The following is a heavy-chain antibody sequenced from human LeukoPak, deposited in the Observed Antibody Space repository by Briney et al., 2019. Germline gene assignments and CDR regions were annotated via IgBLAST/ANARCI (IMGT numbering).Heavy chain of an antibody. D-gene: IGHD3-22*01. CDR2: INAGNGNT. V-gene: IGHV1-3*01. CDR1: GYTLTSYD. Sequence: ASVKVSCKASGYTLTSYDMHWVRQAPGQRLEWMGWINAGNGNTKYSQKFQGRVTTTRDTSASTAYMELSSLRSEDTAVYYCARAQWRDDSSGYHDYWGQGTLVTVSS. J-gene: IGHJ4*02. CDR3: ARAQWRDDSSGYHDY.